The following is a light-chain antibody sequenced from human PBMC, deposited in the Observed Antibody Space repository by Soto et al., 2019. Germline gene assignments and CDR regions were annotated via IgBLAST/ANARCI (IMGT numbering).Light chain of an antibody. CDR3: QHYNNGPR. V-gene: IGKV3-15*01. J-gene: IGKJ1*01. CDR1: QSFSSN. CDR2: GAS. Sequence: EIVMTQSPSTLSVSPGERATLSCRASQSFSSNLAWYQQKPGQAPRLLIYGASRRATGVPARFSGSGSGTEFTLTISSLQSEDFAVYYCQHYNNGPRFGQGTKVDIK.